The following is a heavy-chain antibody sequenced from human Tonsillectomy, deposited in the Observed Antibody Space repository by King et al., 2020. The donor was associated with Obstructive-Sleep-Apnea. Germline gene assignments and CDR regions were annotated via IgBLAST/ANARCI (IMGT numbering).Heavy chain of an antibody. CDR2: ISSSSSTI. D-gene: IGHD3-10*01. CDR3: ARGGDQLLWFGELFGY. V-gene: IGHV3-48*01. J-gene: IGHJ4*02. Sequence: QLVQSGGGLVQPGGSLRLSCAASGFTFSSYSMNWVRQAPGKGLDLVSYISSSSSTIYYANSVKGRFTIFRDNAKNSLYLQMNSLRAEDTAVYYCARGGDQLLWFGELFGYWGQGTLVTVSS. CDR1: GFTFSSYS.